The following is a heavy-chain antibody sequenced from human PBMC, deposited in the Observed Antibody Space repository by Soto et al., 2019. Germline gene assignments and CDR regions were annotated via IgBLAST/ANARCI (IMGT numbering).Heavy chain of an antibody. D-gene: IGHD4-17*01. CDR1: GGSISSYY. Sequence: QVQLQESGPGLVKPSETLSLTCTVSGGSISSYYWSWIRQPPGKGLEWIGYIYYSGSTNYNPSLKGRVHLSVETSKEQFPPKPGSVTAADTAVDYCAGRYGGTLDYWGQGTLVTVSS. CDR2: IYYSGST. CDR3: AGRYGGTLDY. J-gene: IGHJ4*02. V-gene: IGHV4-59*08.